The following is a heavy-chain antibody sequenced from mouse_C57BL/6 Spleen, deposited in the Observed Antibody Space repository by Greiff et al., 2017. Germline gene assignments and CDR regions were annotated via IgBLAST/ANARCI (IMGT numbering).Heavy chain of an antibody. CDR1: GYTFTDYY. CDR3: ASEDDYEYYFGC. Sequence: EVQLQQSGPELVKPGASVKISCKASGYTFTDYYMNWVKQSHGKSLEWIGDINPNNGGTSYNQKFKGKATVTVDKSSSTAYMELRSLTSEDSAVYGCASEDDYEYYFGCWGQGTTLTVSS. D-gene: IGHD2-4*01. V-gene: IGHV1-26*01. J-gene: IGHJ2*01. CDR2: INPNNGGT.